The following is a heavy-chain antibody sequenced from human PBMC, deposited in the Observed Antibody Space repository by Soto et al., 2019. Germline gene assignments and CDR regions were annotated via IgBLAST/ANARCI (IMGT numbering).Heavy chain of an antibody. CDR3: ARDRGPSSGYYPYWFDP. Sequence: QVQLVQSGAEVKKPGSSVKVSCTASGGTFSSYAISWVRQAPGQGLEWMGEIIPIFGTANYAQKLKGRVTITADESTSTAYMELSSLRSEDTAVYYCARDRGPSSGYYPYWFDPWGQGTLVTVSS. D-gene: IGHD3-22*01. CDR1: GGTFSSYA. J-gene: IGHJ5*02. V-gene: IGHV1-69*12. CDR2: IIPIFGTA.